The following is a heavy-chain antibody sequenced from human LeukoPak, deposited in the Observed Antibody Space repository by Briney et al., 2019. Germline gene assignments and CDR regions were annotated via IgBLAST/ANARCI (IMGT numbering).Heavy chain of an antibody. D-gene: IGHD6-13*01. CDR1: GGSFSGYY. V-gene: IGHV4-34*01. CDR3: ARMKSSSWQDYYYYYGMDV. Sequence: SETLSLTCAVYGGSFSGYYWSWIRQPPGKGLEWIGEINHSGSTNYNPSLKSRVTISVDTSKNQFSLKLSSVIAADTAVYYCARMKSSSWQDYYYYYGMDVWGQGTTVTVSS. CDR2: INHSGST. J-gene: IGHJ6*02.